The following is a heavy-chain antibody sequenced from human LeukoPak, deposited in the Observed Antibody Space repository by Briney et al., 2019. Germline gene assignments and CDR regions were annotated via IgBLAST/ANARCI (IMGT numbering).Heavy chain of an antibody. CDR3: ARFGSNYYDSSGYYLYWYFDL. D-gene: IGHD3-22*01. CDR1: GGSFSGYY. J-gene: IGHJ2*01. V-gene: IGHV4-34*01. Sequence: SETLSLTCAVYGGSFSGYYWSWIRQPPGKGLEWIGEINHSGSTNYNPSLKSRVTISVDTSKNQFSLKLSSATAADTAVYYCARFGSNYYDSSGYYLYWYFDLWGRGTLVTVSS. CDR2: INHSGST.